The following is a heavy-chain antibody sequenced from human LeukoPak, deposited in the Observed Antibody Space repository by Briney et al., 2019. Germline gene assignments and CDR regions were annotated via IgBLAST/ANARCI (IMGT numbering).Heavy chain of an antibody. V-gene: IGHV3-66*01. Sequence: GGSLRLSCAASGFTISNNYMGWVRQAPGKGLEWVSVIYSGGSTYYADYVKGRFTISRDNAKNSLYLQMNSLRAEDTAVYYCARGLLWFGELSQFDYWGQGTLVTVSS. CDR2: IYSGGST. CDR1: GFTISNNY. J-gene: IGHJ4*02. D-gene: IGHD3-10*01. CDR3: ARGLLWFGELSQFDY.